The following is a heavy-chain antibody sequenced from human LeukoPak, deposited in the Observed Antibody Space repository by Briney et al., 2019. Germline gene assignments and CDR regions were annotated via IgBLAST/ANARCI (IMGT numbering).Heavy chain of an antibody. CDR1: GGSIRSYY. V-gene: IGHV4-59*01. Sequence: SETLSLTCTVSGGSIRSYYWSWIRQPPGKGLEWIGYIYYSGSTNYNPSLKSRVTISVDTSKNQFSLKLSSVTAADTAVYYCARVYQSAEYYFDYWGQGNQVSVSS. J-gene: IGHJ4*02. D-gene: IGHD2-2*01. CDR2: IYYSGST. CDR3: ARVYQSAEYYFDY.